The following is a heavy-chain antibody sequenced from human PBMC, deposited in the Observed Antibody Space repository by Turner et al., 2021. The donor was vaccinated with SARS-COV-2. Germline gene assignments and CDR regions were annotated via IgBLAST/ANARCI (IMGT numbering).Heavy chain of an antibody. J-gene: IGHJ6*02. D-gene: IGHD5-12*01. CDR2: RDLEAHET. Sequence: QVQLAQSGAEVKTPGASVKVSCKVSGYSLTELSIHWVRQAPGKGLEWMGSRDLEAHETIRAQKFQNRIILSEDKSSDTAVMELSGLRFEDTAIYYCSTRWDIVGRANGLDVWGQGTRVTVSS. CDR3: STRWDIVGRANGLDV. CDR1: GYSLTELS. V-gene: IGHV1-24*01.